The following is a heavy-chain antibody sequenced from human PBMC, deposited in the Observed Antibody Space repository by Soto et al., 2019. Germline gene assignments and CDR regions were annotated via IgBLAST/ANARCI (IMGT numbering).Heavy chain of an antibody. CDR2: INPSGGSR. CDR3: AKAPPGSSGRFDY. CDR1: GYTFTSYY. V-gene: IGHV1-46*01. Sequence: ASVKDSCKTSGYTFTSYYMHWVRQSPGQGLEGMGIINPSGGSRSYAQKFQGRVTMTRDTSTSTVYMELSSLRAEDTAVYYCAKAPPGSSGRFDYWGQGTLVTVSS. J-gene: IGHJ4*02. D-gene: IGHD6-19*01.